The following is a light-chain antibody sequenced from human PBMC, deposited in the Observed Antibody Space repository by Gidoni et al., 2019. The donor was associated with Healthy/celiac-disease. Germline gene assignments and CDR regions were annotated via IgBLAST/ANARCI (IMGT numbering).Light chain of an antibody. CDR3: QAWDSSTGV. V-gene: IGLV3-1*01. J-gene: IGLJ2*01. Sequence: SYELTQPTSVSVSPGQTASITCSGDKLGDKYACWYQQKPGQSTVLVIYQDSKRPSGIPERFSGSNSGNTATLTISGTQAMDEADYYCQAWDSSTGVFGGGTKLTVL. CDR1: KLGDKY. CDR2: QDS.